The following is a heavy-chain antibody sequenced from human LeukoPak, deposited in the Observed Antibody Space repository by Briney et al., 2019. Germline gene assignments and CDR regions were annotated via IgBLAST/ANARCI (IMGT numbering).Heavy chain of an antibody. D-gene: IGHD3-22*01. Sequence: ASVKVSCKASGYTFTSYDINWVRQATGQGLEWMGWMNPNSGNTGYAQKFQGRVTMTRNTSISTAYMELSSLRSEDTAVYSCARGYRSRHYYDSSGMAHGYWGQGTLVTVSS. CDR3: ARGYRSRHYYDSSGMAHGY. V-gene: IGHV1-8*01. CDR1: GYTFTSYD. CDR2: MNPNSGNT. J-gene: IGHJ4*02.